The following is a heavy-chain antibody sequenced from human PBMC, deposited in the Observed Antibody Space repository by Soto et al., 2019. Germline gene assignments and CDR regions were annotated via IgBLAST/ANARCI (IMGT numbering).Heavy chain of an antibody. CDR1: GYTFTSYA. CDR2: INAGNGNT. J-gene: IGHJ4*02. V-gene: IGHV1-3*01. CDR3: ARDLGGSPDY. Sequence: GASVKVSCKASGYTFTSYAMHWVRQAPGQRLEWMGWINAGNGNTKYSQKFQGRVTITRDTSASTAYMELSSLRSEDTAVYSSARDLGGSPDYWGQGTLVTAPQ.